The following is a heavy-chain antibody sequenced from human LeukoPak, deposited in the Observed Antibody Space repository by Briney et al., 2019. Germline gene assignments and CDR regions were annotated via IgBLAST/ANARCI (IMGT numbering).Heavy chain of an antibody. J-gene: IGHJ4*02. CDR2: IKNDGTVK. Sequence: GGSQRLSCAGSGFTFSYHWMTWVRQAPGKGLEWVANIKNDGTVKNYVDSVKGRFTISRDNAKNSLYLQMNSLRAEDTAVYYCAKEPDYGDYFDYWGQGTLVTVSS. CDR3: AKEPDYGDYFDY. CDR1: GFTFSYHW. V-gene: IGHV3-7*04. D-gene: IGHD4-17*01.